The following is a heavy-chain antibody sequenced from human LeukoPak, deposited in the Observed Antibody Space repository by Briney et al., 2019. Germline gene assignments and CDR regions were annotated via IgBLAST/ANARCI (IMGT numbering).Heavy chain of an antibody. CDR3: ARRGGGYFYYYYYMVV. V-gene: IGHV4-34*01. Sequence: SETLSLTCAVYGGSFSGYYWSWIRQPPGKGLEWIGEINHSGSTNYNPSLKSRVTISVDTSKNQFSLKLSSVTAADTAVYYCARRGGGYFYYYYYMVVWGKGATVTISS. CDR2: INHSGST. CDR1: GGSFSGYY. J-gene: IGHJ6*03. D-gene: IGHD3-10*01.